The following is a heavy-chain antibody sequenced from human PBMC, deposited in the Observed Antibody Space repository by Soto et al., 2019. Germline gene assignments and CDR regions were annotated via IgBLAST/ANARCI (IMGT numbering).Heavy chain of an antibody. J-gene: IGHJ6*03. D-gene: IGHD3-9*01. Sequence: SETLSLTCTVSGGSISSYYWSWLRQPPGKGLEWIGYIYYSGSTNYNPSLKSRVSISVDKSKNQFSLKLSSVTAADTAVYYCARGQAKSAYYDILTGYRHYYYYYMDVWGKGTTVTVSS. CDR1: GGSISSYY. CDR3: ARGQAKSAYYDILTGYRHYYYYYMDV. CDR2: IYYSGST. V-gene: IGHV4-59*01.